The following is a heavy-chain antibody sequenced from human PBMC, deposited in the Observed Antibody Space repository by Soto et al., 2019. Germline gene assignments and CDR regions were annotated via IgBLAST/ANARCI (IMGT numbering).Heavy chain of an antibody. Sequence: GASVKVSCKASGGTFSSYAISWVRQAPGQGLEWMGGIIPIFGTANYAQKFQGRVTITADESTSTAYMELSSLRSEDTAVYYCARGERDGYNSDFDYWGQGTLVTVSS. CDR3: ARGERDGYNSDFDY. J-gene: IGHJ4*02. D-gene: IGHD5-12*01. V-gene: IGHV1-69*13. CDR1: GGTFSSYA. CDR2: IIPIFGTA.